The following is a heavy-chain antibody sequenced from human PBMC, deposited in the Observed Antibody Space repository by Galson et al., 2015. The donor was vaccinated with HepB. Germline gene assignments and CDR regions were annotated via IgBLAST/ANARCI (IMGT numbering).Heavy chain of an antibody. V-gene: IGHV1-8*01. CDR1: GYTFTSYD. CDR3: ARGQKSGYYDFWSGYYSYYMDV. J-gene: IGHJ6*03. CDR2: MNPNSGNT. Sequence: SVKVSCRASGYTFTSYDINWVRQATGQGLEWMGWMNPNSGNTGYAQKFQGRVTMTRNTSISTAYMELSSLRSVDTAVYYCARGQKSGYYDFWSGYYSYYMDVWGKRTTVTVSS. D-gene: IGHD3-3*01.